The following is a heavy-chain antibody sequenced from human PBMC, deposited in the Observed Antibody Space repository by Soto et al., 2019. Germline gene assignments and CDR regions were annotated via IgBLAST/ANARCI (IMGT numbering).Heavy chain of an antibody. Sequence: PGGSLRLSCAASGFTFSSYWMSWVRQAPGKGLEWVANIKQDGSEKYYVDSVKGRFTISRDNAKNSLYLQMNSLRAEDTAVYYCARSKAWDSSSSVEYDYWGQGTLVTVSS. CDR2: IKQDGSEK. V-gene: IGHV3-7*05. CDR1: GFTFSSYW. CDR3: ARSKAWDSSSSVEYDY. D-gene: IGHD6-6*01. J-gene: IGHJ4*02.